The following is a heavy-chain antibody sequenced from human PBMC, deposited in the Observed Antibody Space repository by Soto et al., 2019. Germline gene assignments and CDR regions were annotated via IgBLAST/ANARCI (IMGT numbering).Heavy chain of an antibody. CDR2: IYHSGSS. D-gene: IGHD3-16*01. Sequence: PSETLSLTCTVTGGPFNSGTYYWSWIRHYPGKDLEWIGYIYHSGSSYYSPSLKSRATVSLDTSKNRFSLMLGSVTAADTAVYYCAHDSVVPVDLGGYYYYDTDVWGQGTTVTVSS. V-gene: IGHV4-31*03. CDR1: GGPFNSGTYY. J-gene: IGHJ6*02. CDR3: AHDSVVPVDLGGYYYYDTDV.